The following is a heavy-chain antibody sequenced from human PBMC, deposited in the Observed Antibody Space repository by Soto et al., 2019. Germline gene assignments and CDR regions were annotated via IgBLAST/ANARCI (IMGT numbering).Heavy chain of an antibody. V-gene: IGHV4-39*07. D-gene: IGHD6-6*01. CDR3: ARAYSSSMGEAWFDP. Sequence: SETLSLTCTVSGGDVTSSRYYWAWIRQTPGKGLEWIATIYYGGSTYYSASLKSRVTISIDTSKNQFSLKMTSVTAADTALYYCARAYSSSMGEAWFDPWGQGTLVTVSS. CDR1: GGDVTSSRYY. CDR2: IYYGGST. J-gene: IGHJ5*02.